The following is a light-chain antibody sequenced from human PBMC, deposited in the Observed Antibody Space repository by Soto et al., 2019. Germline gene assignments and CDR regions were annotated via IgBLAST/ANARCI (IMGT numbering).Light chain of an antibody. CDR3: VQTASSPWT. CDR1: QSFVHSDGDTY. J-gene: IGKJ1*01. CDR2: KIS. Sequence: SQPPAPSPSTPCQPTSISCRSTQSFVHSDGDTYLSWLLQRPGQPPRLLLYKISHSFSGVPDRFSGSGAGTDFTLQISRVEPEDVGIYYCVQTASSPWTFGQGTKVDIK. V-gene: IGKV2-24*01.